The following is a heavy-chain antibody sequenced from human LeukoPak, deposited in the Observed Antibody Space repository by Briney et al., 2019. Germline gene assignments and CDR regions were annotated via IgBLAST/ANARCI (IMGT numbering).Heavy chain of an antibody. CDR3: ARGGITMVRGVMRSSWFDP. CDR1: GYTFTSYG. J-gene: IGHJ5*02. D-gene: IGHD3-10*01. CDR2: ISAYNGNT. V-gene: IGHV1-18*01. Sequence: EASGKVSCKASGYTFTSYGISWVRQAPGQGLEWMRWISAYNGNTNYAQKLQGRVTMTTDTSTSTAYMELRSLRSDDTAVYYCARGGITMVRGVMRSSWFDPWGQGTLVTVSS.